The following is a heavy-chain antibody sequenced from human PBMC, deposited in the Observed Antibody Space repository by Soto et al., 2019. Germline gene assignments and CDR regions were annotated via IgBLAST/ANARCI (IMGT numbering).Heavy chain of an antibody. J-gene: IGHJ5*02. D-gene: IGHD2-15*01. V-gene: IGHV4-39*07. CDR1: GFSISSSSYY. CDR2: ISYSGST. Sequence: SETLSLTCTVSGFSISSSSYYWGWIRQPPGKGLEWIGYISYSGSTDYNPSLKSRVTISVDASKNQISLQVRSATAADAAVYYCARDLKEYCSDGKCNWFDPWGQGTLVTVSS. CDR3: ARDLKEYCSDGKCNWFDP.